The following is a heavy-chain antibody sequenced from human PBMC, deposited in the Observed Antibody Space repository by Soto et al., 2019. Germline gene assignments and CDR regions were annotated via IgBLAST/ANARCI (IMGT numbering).Heavy chain of an antibody. Sequence: SETLSLTCTVFCGSSSSYYGSRIRQPPGKGLEWIGYIYYSGSTNYNPSLKSRFTISRDNAKNSLYLQMNSLRAEDTALYYCARDIVLAGILVYWGQGTLVTVS. V-gene: IGHV4-59*12. CDR2: IYYSGST. J-gene: IGHJ4*02. CDR3: ARDIVLAGILVY. CDR1: CGSSSSYY. D-gene: IGHD2-2*01.